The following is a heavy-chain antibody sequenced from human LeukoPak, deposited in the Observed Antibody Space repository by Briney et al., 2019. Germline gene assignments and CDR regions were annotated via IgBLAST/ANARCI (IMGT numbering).Heavy chain of an antibody. D-gene: IGHD5/OR15-5a*01. V-gene: IGHV3-23*01. CDR1: GFTFSRYA. CDR3: AKDLSSAFDI. Sequence: GGSLRLSCAASGFTFSRYAMSWVRQAPGKGLEWVSDISGSGGSTYYADSVKGRFTISRDNSKNTLYLQMNSLRAEDTALYYCAKDLSSAFDIWGQGTMVTVSS. CDR2: ISGSGGST. J-gene: IGHJ3*02.